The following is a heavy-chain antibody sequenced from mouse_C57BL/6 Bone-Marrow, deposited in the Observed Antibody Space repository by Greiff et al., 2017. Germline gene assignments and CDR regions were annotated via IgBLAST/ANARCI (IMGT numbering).Heavy chain of an antibody. CDR3: ARRNWAFDY. Sequence: EVMLVESGGDLVKPGGSLKLSCAASGFTFSSYGMSWVRQTPDKRLEWVATISSGGSYTYYPDSVKGRFTISRDNAKNTLYLQMSSLKSEDTAMYYCARRNWAFDYWGQGTTLTVSS. V-gene: IGHV5-6*02. CDR1: GFTFSSYG. D-gene: IGHD4-1*01. CDR2: ISSGGSYT. J-gene: IGHJ2*01.